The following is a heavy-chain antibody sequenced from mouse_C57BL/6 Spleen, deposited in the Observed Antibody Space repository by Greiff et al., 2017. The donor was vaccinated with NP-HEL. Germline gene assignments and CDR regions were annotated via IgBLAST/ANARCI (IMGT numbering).Heavy chain of an antibody. V-gene: IGHV1-69*01. Sequence: QVQLKQPGAELVMPGASVKLSCKASGYTFTSYWMHWVKQRPGQGLEWIGEIDPSDSYTNYNQKFKGKSTLTVDKSSSTAYMQLSSLTSEDSAVYYCATLIAMDYWGQGTSVTVSS. CDR1: GYTFTSYW. CDR2: IDPSDSYT. J-gene: IGHJ4*01. CDR3: ATLIAMDY.